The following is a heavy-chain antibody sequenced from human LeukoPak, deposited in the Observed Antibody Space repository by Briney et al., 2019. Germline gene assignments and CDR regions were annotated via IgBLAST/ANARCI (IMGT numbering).Heavy chain of an antibody. CDR2: ITGSGSYT. CDR3: ARWGQLLFRGDVDAFDI. J-gene: IGHJ3*02. CDR1: GLSFSSYS. D-gene: IGHD2-21*01. Sequence: GGSLRLSCEASGLSFSSYSINWVRQAPGKGPEWVSSITGSGSYTDYADSVKGRFTISRDNAKNSLYLQMNSLRAEDTAVYYCARWGQLLFRGDVDAFDIWGQGTMVTVSS. V-gene: IGHV3-21*01.